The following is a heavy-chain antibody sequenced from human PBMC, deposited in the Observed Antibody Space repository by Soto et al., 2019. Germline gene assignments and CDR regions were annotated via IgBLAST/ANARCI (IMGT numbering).Heavy chain of an antibody. CDR1: GFTFSSYG. CDR3: ARSQIFGVAGVYYYYGMDV. D-gene: IGHD3-3*01. J-gene: IGHJ6*02. V-gene: IGHV3-33*01. Sequence: PGGSLRLSCAASGFTFSSYGMHWVRQAPGKGLEWVAVIWYDGSNKYYADSVKGRFTISRDNSKNTLYLQMNSLRAEDTAVYYCARSQIFGVAGVYYYYGMDVWGQGTTVT. CDR2: IWYDGSNK.